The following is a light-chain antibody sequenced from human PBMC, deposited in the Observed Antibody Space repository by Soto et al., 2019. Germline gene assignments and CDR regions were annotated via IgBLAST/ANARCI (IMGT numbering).Light chain of an antibody. CDR2: KAS. Sequence: DTQITQSPSTLSASVGDRVTIIYRASQTISSWLAWYQQKPGKAPKLLIYKASSLESGVPSRFSGSGSGTEFTLTISSLQPDDLATYYCQQYNSYPWTFGQGTKVDIK. CDR1: QTISSW. V-gene: IGKV1-5*03. CDR3: QQYNSYPWT. J-gene: IGKJ1*01.